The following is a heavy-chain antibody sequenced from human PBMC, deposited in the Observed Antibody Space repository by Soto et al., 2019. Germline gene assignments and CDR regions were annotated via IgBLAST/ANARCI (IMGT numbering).Heavy chain of an antibody. Sequence: QVQLVESGGGVVQPGRSLRLSCAASGFTFSSYGMHWVRQAPGKGLEWVAVIWYDGSNKYYADSVKGRFTISRDNSKNTLYLQMNSLRAEDTAVYYCARDHGLRFLEWLPTYNWGQGTLVTVSP. V-gene: IGHV3-33*01. J-gene: IGHJ4*02. CDR2: IWYDGSNK. CDR1: GFTFSSYG. CDR3: ARDHGLRFLEWLPTYN. D-gene: IGHD3-3*01.